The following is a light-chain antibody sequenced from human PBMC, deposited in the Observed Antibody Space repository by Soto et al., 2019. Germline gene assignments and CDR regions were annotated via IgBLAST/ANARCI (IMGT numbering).Light chain of an antibody. CDR1: QDIAIY. CDR3: QQYNNWPPIT. CDR2: TAS. V-gene: IGKV1-9*01. J-gene: IGKJ5*01. Sequence: IKLTQSPASLSASVGDRVTFTCRASQDIAIYLAWYQQKPGEAPNLLIHTASTLHGGVPSRFSGSGSGTDFTLTITSLQAEDFAVYYCQQYNNWPPITFGQGTRLEI.